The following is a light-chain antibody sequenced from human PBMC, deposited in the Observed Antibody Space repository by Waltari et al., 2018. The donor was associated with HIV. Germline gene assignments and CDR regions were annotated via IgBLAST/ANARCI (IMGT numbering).Light chain of an antibody. J-gene: IGLJ2*01. Sequence: SSELTQDPAVSVALGQTVRITCQGDSLRSYYASWYQQKPGQAPLLFIYGKTNRPSGIPDRFSGSSSGNTASLTITGAQAEDEADYYCNSRDSSGNVVFGGGTKLTVL. CDR3: NSRDSSGNVV. CDR2: GKT. CDR1: SLRSYY. V-gene: IGLV3-19*01.